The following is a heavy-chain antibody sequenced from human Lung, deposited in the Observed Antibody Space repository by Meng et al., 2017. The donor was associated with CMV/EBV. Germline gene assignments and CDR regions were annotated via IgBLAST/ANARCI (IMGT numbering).Heavy chain of an antibody. J-gene: IGHJ5*02. D-gene: IGHD2-15*01. CDR2: ISSSGTTI. V-gene: IGHV3-48*03. Sequence: LTXXASGFTFSSFEMNWVRQAPGKGLDWVSYISSSGTTIYYADSVKGRFTISRDNAKNSLYLQMNSLRAEDTAVYYCSRGGGRYCSGGSCYRTGFDPWGQGTLVXVSS. CDR1: GFTFSSFE. CDR3: SRGGGRYCSGGSCYRTGFDP.